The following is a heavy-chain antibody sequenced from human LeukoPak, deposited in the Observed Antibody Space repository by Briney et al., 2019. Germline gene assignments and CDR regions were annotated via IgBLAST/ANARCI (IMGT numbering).Heavy chain of an antibody. CDR1: GGSISSGGYY. Sequence: SQTLSLTCSVSGGSISSGGYYWIWIRQHPGKGLEWIGYIYYSGSTYYNPSLKSRVTISVDTSKNQFSLKLNSVTAADTAVYYCARDGSYSSWDYWGQGTLVTVSS. D-gene: IGHD5-18*01. J-gene: IGHJ4*02. V-gene: IGHV4-31*03. CDR3: ARDGSYSSWDY. CDR2: IYYSGST.